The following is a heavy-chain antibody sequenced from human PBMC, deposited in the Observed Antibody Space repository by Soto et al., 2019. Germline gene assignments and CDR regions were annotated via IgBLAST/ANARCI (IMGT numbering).Heavy chain of an antibody. CDR3: ASDLGVTGITNTDWFAP. V-gene: IGHV4-4*07. J-gene: IGHJ5*02. D-gene: IGHD1-7*01. CDR2: IYTSGST. Sequence: PSETLSLTCTVSGGSISSYSWSWIRQPGGKVLEWIGRIYTSGSTNYNPSLKSRVTMSVDTSKNQFPLKLSSVTAADTAVYYCASDLGVTGITNTDWFAPWGQGTLVTVS. CDR1: GGSISSYS.